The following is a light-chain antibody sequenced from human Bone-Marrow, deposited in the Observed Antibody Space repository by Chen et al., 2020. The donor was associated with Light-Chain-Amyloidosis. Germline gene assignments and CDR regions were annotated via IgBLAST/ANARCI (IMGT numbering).Light chain of an antibody. V-gene: IGLV2-14*01. CDR1: SSDVGGDNR. CDR3: SSYTITNTLV. J-gene: IGLJ1*01. Sequence: QSALTQPASVSGSPGQSITISCTGTSSDVGGDNRVSWYQQHPDKAPKLMIYEVTNRPSWVPDRFSGSKSDNTASLTISGLQTEDAADYFCSSYTITNTLVFGSGTRVTVL. CDR2: EVT.